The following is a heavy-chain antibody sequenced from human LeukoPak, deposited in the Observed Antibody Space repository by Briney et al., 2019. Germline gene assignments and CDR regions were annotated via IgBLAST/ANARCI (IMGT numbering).Heavy chain of an antibody. CDR2: ISYGVTT. CDR1: GCSISSSSYY. Sequence: SETLSLTCTVSGCSISSSSYYWAWIRQPPGKGLEWIGSISYGVTTYYNPSLKSRVTISVDTSKNQFSLKLSSVTAADTAVYYCARHLRGASIYYDYWGQGTLVTVSS. J-gene: IGHJ4*02. D-gene: IGHD1-26*01. V-gene: IGHV4-39*01. CDR3: ARHLRGASIYYDY.